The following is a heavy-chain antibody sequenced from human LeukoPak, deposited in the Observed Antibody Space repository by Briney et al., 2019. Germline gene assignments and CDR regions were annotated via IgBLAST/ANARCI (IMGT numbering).Heavy chain of an antibody. D-gene: IGHD2-2*01. J-gene: IGHJ5*02. CDR3: ARSGYCSSTSCPADWFDP. V-gene: IGHV4-39*07. CDR2: IYYSGST. Sequence: SETLSPTCTVSGGSISSSSYYWGWIRQPPGKGLEWIGSIYYSGSTYYNPSLKSRVTISVDTSKNQFSLKLSSVTAADTAVYYCARSGYCSSTSCPADWFDPWGQGTLVTVSS. CDR1: GGSISSSSYY.